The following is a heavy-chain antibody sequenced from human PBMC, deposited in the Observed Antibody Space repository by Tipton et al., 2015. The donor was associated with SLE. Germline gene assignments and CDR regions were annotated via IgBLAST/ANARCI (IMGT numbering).Heavy chain of an antibody. Sequence: LRLSCTVSGGSISSSSYYWGWIRQPPGKGLEWIGSIYYSGSTYYNPPLKSRVTMSVDTSKNQFSLKLTSVTAADTAVYFCARDGNWDYGFDGFDIWGQGTMVTVSS. CDR2: IYYSGST. CDR3: ARDGNWDYGFDGFDI. D-gene: IGHD1-7*01. CDR1: GGSISSSSYY. J-gene: IGHJ3*02. V-gene: IGHV4-39*07.